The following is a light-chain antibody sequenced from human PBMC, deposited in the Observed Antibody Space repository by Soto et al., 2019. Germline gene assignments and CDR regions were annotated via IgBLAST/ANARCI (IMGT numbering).Light chain of an antibody. CDR1: SSNIGTNA. CDR2: NNN. Sequence: QSVLTQPPSASGTPGQRVTISCSGGSSNIGTNAVNWYQQLPGTAPKLLIYNNNQRPSGVPDRFSGSKSGTSASLAISGLQSEDEADYYCAAWDDSLYGYVFGTGTKV. CDR3: AAWDDSLYGYV. J-gene: IGLJ1*01. V-gene: IGLV1-44*01.